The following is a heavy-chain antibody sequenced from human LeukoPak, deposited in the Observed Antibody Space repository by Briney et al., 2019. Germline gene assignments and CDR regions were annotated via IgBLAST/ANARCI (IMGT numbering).Heavy chain of an antibody. D-gene: IGHD1-26*01. Sequence: GGSLRLSXAASGFTFSSYEMNWVRQAPGEGLEWVSSISSSSSYIYYADSAKGRFTISRDNAKNSLYLQMNSLRAEDTAVYYCAREIVGVAESGAFDIWGQGTMVTVSS. CDR2: ISSSSSYI. J-gene: IGHJ3*02. V-gene: IGHV3-21*01. CDR1: GFTFSSYE. CDR3: AREIVGVAESGAFDI.